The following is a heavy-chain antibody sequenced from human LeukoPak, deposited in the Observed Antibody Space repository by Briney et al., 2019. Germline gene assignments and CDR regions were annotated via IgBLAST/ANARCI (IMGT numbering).Heavy chain of an antibody. CDR3: ARDPFIPEGY. CDR1: GFTVSSNY. D-gene: IGHD3-16*02. J-gene: IGHJ4*02. Sequence: GGSLRLSCAASGFTVSSNYMSWVRQAPGKGLEWVSVIYSGGSTYYADSVKGRFTISRDNSKNTLYLQMNSLRAKDTAVYYCARDPFIPEGYWGQGTLVTVSS. V-gene: IGHV3-66*01. CDR2: IYSGGST.